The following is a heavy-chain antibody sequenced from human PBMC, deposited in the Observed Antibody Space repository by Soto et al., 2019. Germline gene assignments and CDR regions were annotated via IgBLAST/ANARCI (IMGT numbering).Heavy chain of an antibody. CDR1: GCSFTRYG. D-gene: IGHD3-16*01. CDR2: INAYNGNT. V-gene: IGHV1-18*01. Sequence: QVQLVQSGAEVKNPGASVKFSCKASGCSFTRYGIGWARQAPGQGLEWMGWINAYNGNTNYAQNLQGRLTLTTDTSTTTAYMELRSLRSNDTAIYYCAMVDVYVTPSPQDVWGQGTTVTVSS. J-gene: IGHJ6*02. CDR3: AMVDVYVTPSPQDV.